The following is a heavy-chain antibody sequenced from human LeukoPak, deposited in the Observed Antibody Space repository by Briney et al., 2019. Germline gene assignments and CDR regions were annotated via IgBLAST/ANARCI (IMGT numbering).Heavy chain of an antibody. CDR1: GGSISSGSYY. CDR3: ARGLGYYDSSGPFGLYNWFDP. V-gene: IGHV4-61*01. J-gene: IGHJ5*02. CDR2: IYSSGTT. D-gene: IGHD3-22*01. Sequence: SQTLSLTCTVSGGSISSGSYYWSWIRQPPGTGLEWIGYIYSSGTTKYNPSLKSRVTISVDTSKNQLSLTLRSLTAADTAVYYCARGLGYYDSSGPFGLYNWFDPWGQGTLVTVSS.